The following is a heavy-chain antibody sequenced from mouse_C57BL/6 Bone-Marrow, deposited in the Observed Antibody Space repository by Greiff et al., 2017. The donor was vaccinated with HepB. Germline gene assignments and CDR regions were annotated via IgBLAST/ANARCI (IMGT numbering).Heavy chain of an antibody. Sequence: QVQLQQSGAELVRPGTSVKMSCKASGYTFTNYWIGWAKQRPGHGLEWIGDIYPGGGYTNYNEKFKGKATLTDDKSSSTAYMQFSSLTSEDSAIYYCARRLLYAMDYWGQGTSVTVSS. J-gene: IGHJ4*01. CDR2: IYPGGGYT. CDR3: ARRLLYAMDY. CDR1: GYTFTNYW. V-gene: IGHV1-63*01. D-gene: IGHD2-10*01.